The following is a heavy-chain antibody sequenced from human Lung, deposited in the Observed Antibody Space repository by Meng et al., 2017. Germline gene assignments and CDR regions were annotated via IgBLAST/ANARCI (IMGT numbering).Heavy chain of an antibody. J-gene: IGHJ4*02. D-gene: IGHD6-13*01. V-gene: IGHV3-53*01. CDR2: IYGDGST. CDR1: GLTVIGNY. CDR3: AGRVMGAAAYDF. Sequence: ELQLVESGGDLSQPGKSRIIACAALGLTVIGNYMTWVRQAPGKGLEWVSLIYGDGSTLYADSVKGRFTISRDNSKNTVYLQMNSLRVEDTAVYHCAGRVMGAAAYDFWGQGTLVTVSS.